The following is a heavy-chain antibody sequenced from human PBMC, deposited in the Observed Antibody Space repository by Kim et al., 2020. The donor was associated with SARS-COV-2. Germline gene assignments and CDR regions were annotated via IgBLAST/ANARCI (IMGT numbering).Heavy chain of an antibody. CDR1: GFTFSIYS. Sequence: GGSLRLSCAASGFTFSIYSMNWVRQAPGKGLEWISYINSINTIYYADSVQGRFTISRDNAKNSLYLHMNSLRDEDTAVYYCTTSRGHLENWGQGTLVTVSS. CDR3: TTSRGHLEN. V-gene: IGHV3-48*02. CDR2: INSINTI. D-gene: IGHD3-3*01. J-gene: IGHJ4*02.